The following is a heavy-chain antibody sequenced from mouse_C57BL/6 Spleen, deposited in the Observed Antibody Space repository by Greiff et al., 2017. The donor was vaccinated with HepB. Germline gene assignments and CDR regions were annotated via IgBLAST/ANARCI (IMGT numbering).Heavy chain of an antibody. V-gene: IGHV5-4*01. CDR1: GFTFSSYA. J-gene: IGHJ1*03. D-gene: IGHD2-3*01. CDR2: ISDGGSYT. CDR3: ALRNDGPWYFDV. Sequence: EVHLVESGGGLVKPGGSLKLSCAASGFTFSSYAMSWVRQTPEKRLEWVATISDGGSYTYYPDNVKGRFTISRDNAKNNLYLQMSHLKSEDTAMYYCALRNDGPWYFDVWGTGTTVTVSS.